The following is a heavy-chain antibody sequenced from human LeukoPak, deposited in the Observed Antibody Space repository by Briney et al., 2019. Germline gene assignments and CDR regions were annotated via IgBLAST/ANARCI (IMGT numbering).Heavy chain of an antibody. V-gene: IGHV3-15*01. D-gene: IGHD2-2*01. CDR3: TTIRREDIVVVPAAMGEGEKNYFDY. CDR2: IKSKTDGGTT. CDR1: GLTFSNAW. Sequence: GGSLRLSCAASGLTFSNAWMSWVRQAPGKGLEWVGRIKSKTDGGTTDYAAPVKGRFTISRDDSKNTLYLQMNSLKTEDTAVYYCTTIRREDIVVVPAAMGEGEKNYFDYWGQGTLVTFSS. J-gene: IGHJ4*02.